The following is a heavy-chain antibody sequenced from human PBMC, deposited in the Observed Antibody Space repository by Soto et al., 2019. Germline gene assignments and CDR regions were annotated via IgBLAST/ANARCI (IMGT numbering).Heavy chain of an antibody. CDR3: VKYSGFDYFFDF. Sequence: GSLRLSCAASGFAFSNLGMHWVRQAPGKGMEWVGSMSSDGRNEYYADSVQGRFSISRDNPENTLFLQINSLRAEDTAVYYCVKYSGFDYFFDFWGQGTLVTVSS. CDR1: GFAFSNLG. CDR2: MSSDGRNE. V-gene: IGHV3-30*18. D-gene: IGHD5-12*01. J-gene: IGHJ4*02.